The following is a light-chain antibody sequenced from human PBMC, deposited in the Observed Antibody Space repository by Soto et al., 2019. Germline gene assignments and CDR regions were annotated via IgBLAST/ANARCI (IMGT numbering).Light chain of an antibody. J-gene: IGLJ3*02. V-gene: IGLV3-21*02. CDR1: NIGSKS. Sequence: SYELTQPPSVSVAPGQTAMITCGGNNIGSKSVHWYQQKPGQAPVLVVYDDGDRPSGIPERFSGSNSGNTATLTISRVEAGDEADYYCQVWDNTGELWVFGGGTKVTVL. CDR3: QVWDNTGELWV. CDR2: DDG.